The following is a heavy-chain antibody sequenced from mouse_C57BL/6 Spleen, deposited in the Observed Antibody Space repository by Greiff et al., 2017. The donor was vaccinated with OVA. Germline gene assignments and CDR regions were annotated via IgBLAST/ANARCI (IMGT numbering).Heavy chain of an antibody. D-gene: IGHD1-1*01. CDR1: GYTFTSYW. V-gene: IGHV1-52*01. CDR2: IDPSDSET. J-gene: IGHJ2*01. Sequence: QVQLQQSGAELVRPGSSVKLSCKASGYTFTSYWMHWVKQRPIQGLEWIGNIDPSDSETHYNQKFKDKATLTVDRSSSTAYMQLSSLTSEDSAVYYCASITTHGNFDYWGQGTTLTVSS. CDR3: ASITTHGNFDY.